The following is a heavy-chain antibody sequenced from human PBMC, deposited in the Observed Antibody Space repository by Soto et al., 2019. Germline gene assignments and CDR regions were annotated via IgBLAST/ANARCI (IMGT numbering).Heavy chain of an antibody. CDR3: ARFSRSGLYYYFGMDV. V-gene: IGHV4-4*02. CDR2: IYHTGTN. Sequence: SETLSLTCAVSGFSISNNNCWTWVRQPPGKGLEWVGDIYHTGTNNYSPSLKGRVTISVDNSKNQFSLRLTSVTAADTAVYYCARFSRSGLYYYFGMDVWGQGTKVTV. CDR1: GFSISNNNC. J-gene: IGHJ6*02. D-gene: IGHD6-13*01.